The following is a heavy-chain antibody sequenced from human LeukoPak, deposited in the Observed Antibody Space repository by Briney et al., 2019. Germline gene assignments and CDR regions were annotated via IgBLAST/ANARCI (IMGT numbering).Heavy chain of an antibody. V-gene: IGHV3-48*02. CDR2: ISSSSSTI. CDR1: GFTFSSYS. J-gene: IGHJ4*02. Sequence: GGSLRLSCAASGFTFSSYSMNWVRQAPGKGLEWVSYISSSSSTIYYADSAKGRFTISRDNAKNSLYLQMNSLRDEDTAVYYCARDVLPTVPYYFDYWGQGTLVTVSS. D-gene: IGHD4-11*01. CDR3: ARDVLPTVPYYFDY.